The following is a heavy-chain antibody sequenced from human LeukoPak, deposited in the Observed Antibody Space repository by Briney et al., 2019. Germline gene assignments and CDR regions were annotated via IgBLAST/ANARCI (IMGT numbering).Heavy chain of an antibody. D-gene: IGHD3-10*01. CDR1: GFTFSSYE. Sequence: GGSLRLSCAASGFTFSSYEMNWVRQAPGKGLEWVSYISSSGSTIYYADSVKGRFTISRDNAKNSLYLQMNSLRAEDTAVYYCVKVAKYYYGSETYYFFEHWGQGTPVTASS. V-gene: IGHV3-48*03. CDR3: VKVAKYYYGSETYYFFEH. J-gene: IGHJ4*02. CDR2: ISSSGSTI.